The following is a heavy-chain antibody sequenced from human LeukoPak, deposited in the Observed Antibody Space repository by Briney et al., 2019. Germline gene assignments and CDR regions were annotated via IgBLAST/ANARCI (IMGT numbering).Heavy chain of an antibody. D-gene: IGHD3-10*01. J-gene: IGHJ4*02. CDR1: GYTFTDYY. CDR3: ARDRTMVRGVTTFDY. V-gene: IGHV1-18*04. Sequence: ASVKVSCKASGYTFTDYYIHWVRQAPGQGLEWMGWISAYNGNTNYAQKLQGRVTMTTDTSTSTAYMELRSLRSDDTAVYYCARDRTMVRGVTTFDYWGQGTLVTVSS. CDR2: ISAYNGNT.